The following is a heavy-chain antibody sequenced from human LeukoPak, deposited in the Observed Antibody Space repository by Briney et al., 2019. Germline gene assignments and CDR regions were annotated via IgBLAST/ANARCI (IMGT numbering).Heavy chain of an antibody. D-gene: IGHD2/OR15-2a*01. J-gene: IGHJ5*02. CDR2: ISSSSDYI. CDR1: GFTSSSYN. CDR3: ARGKTSQNIVTRKTYNWFDP. Sequence: GGSLRLSCAASGFTSSSYNMNWVRQAPGKGLEWVSSISSSSDYIYYADSVKGRFIISRDNAKNSLYLQMKSLRAEDTAVYYCARGKTSQNIVTRKTYNWFDPWGQGTLVTVSS. V-gene: IGHV3-21*01.